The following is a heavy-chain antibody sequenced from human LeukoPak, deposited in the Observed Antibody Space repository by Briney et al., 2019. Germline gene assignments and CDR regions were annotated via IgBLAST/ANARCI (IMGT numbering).Heavy chain of an antibody. Sequence: ASAKVSCKASGYTFTNFGISWVRQAPGQGLEWMGWINAGNGDTKYSQKFQGRVTFVRDTPASTAYMELSSLRSEDTAVYYCAHDHSNYYYGMDVWGQGTTVTVSS. D-gene: IGHD4-11*01. CDR2: INAGNGDT. CDR1: GYTFTNFG. J-gene: IGHJ6*02. V-gene: IGHV1-3*01. CDR3: AHDHSNYYYGMDV.